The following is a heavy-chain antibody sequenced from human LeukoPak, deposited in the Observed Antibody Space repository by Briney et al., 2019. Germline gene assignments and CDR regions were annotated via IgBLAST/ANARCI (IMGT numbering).Heavy chain of an antibody. CDR3: ARGNNWNDEGWFDP. J-gene: IGHJ5*02. D-gene: IGHD1-20*01. Sequence: ASVKVSCKASGYTFTGYYMHWVRQAPGQGLEWMGWINPNSGGTNYAQKFQGWVTMTRDTSISTAYMELSRLRSDDTAVYYYARGNNWNDEGWFDPWGQGTLVTVSS. CDR1: GYTFTGYY. V-gene: IGHV1-2*04. CDR2: INPNSGGT.